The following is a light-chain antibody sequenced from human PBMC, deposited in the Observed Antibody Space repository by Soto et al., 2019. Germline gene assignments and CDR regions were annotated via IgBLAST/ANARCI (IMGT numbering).Light chain of an antibody. CDR3: QHYNDWPL. Sequence: EIVMTQSPATLSVSPGDRATLSCRTSQSVNNNLAWYQQKPGQAPRLLIYDASTRATGVPARFSGSGSGTEFTLTISSLQSEDFAVYYCQHYNDWPLFGPGTKVDIK. J-gene: IGKJ3*01. CDR1: QSVNNN. CDR2: DAS. V-gene: IGKV3-15*01.